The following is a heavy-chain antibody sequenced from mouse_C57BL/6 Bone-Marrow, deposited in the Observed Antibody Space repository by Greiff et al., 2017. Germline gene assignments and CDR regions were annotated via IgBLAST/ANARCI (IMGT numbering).Heavy chain of an antibody. CDR2: ISYDGSN. V-gene: IGHV3-6*01. CDR3: ARDGDGSD. Sequence: DVHLVESGPGLVKPSQSLSLTCSVTGYSITSGYYRNWIRQFPGNKLEWMGYISYDGSNNYNPSLKNRISITRDTSKNQFFLKLNSVTTEDTATYYCARDGDGSDWGKGTTLTVSS. CDR1: GYSITSGYY. J-gene: IGHJ2*01. D-gene: IGHD2-13*01.